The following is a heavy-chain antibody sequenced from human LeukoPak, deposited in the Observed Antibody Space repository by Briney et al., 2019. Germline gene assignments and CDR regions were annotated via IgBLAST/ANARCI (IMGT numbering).Heavy chain of an antibody. CDR2: IYYSGST. D-gene: IGHD3-16*02. J-gene: IGHJ4*02. Sequence: PSETLSLTCTVSGGSISSYYWSWIRHPPGKVLEWIGYIYYSGSTNYNPSLKSRVTISVDTSKNQFSLKLSSVTAADTAVYYCASTYSYSYAVDYWGQGTLVTVSS. V-gene: IGHV4-59*12. CDR3: ASTYSYSYAVDY. CDR1: GGSISSYY.